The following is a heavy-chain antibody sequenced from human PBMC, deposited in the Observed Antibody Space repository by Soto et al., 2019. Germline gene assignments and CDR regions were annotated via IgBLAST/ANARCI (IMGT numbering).Heavy chain of an antibody. CDR1: GYTFTSYG. J-gene: IGHJ6*02. D-gene: IGHD3-9*01. V-gene: IGHV1-18*04. CDR3: ARDQVSNVLRYFVRLSDSSSGMDV. Sequence: ASVKVSCKASGYTFTSYGISWVRQAPGQGLEWMGWISAYNGNTNYAQKLQGRVTMTTDTSTSTAYMELRSLRSDDTAVYYCARDQVSNVLRYFVRLSDSSSGMDVWGQGTTVTV. CDR2: ISAYNGNT.